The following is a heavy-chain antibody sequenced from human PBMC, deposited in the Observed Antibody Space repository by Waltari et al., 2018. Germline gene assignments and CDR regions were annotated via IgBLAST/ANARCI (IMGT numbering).Heavy chain of an antibody. Sequence: EVQLLESGGGLVQPGGSLRLSCAAYGFTYSSYAMSRVRQAPGKGLGWVSVISGGGGSTDYAEFVKGRFTIDRDNSRNTLNLQMNSMRAEDTAVYYCAKDGAAGRVNWFDSWGQGTLVTVSS. V-gene: IGHV3-23*01. J-gene: IGHJ5*01. CDR2: ISGGGGST. D-gene: IGHD6-13*01. CDR3: AKDGAAGRVNWFDS. CDR1: GFTYSSYA.